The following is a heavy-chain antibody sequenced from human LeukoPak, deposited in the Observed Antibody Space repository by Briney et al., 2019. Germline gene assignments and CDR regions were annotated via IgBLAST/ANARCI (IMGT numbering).Heavy chain of an antibody. CDR1: GYTFTGYY. Sequence: GASVKVSCKASGYTFTGYYMHWVRQAPGQGLEWMGWINPNSGGTNYAQKFQGRVTITADESTSTAYMELSSLRSEDTAVYYCARGHSSGWPPYYFYYMDVWGKGTTVTISS. V-gene: IGHV1-2*02. D-gene: IGHD6-19*01. J-gene: IGHJ6*03. CDR2: INPNSGGT. CDR3: ARGHSSGWPPYYFYYMDV.